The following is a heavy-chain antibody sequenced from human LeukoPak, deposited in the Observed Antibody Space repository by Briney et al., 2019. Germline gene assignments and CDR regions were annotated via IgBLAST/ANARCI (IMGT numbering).Heavy chain of an antibody. CDR3: AKRSPGYYYDSSGYDDFDY. Sequence: GGSLRLSCAASGFTFSSYAMSWVRQAPGKGLEWVSAISGSGGSTYYADSVKGRFTISRDNSKNTLYLQMNSLRAEDTAVYYCAKRSPGYYYDSSGYDDFDYWGQGTLVTASS. D-gene: IGHD3-22*01. CDR2: ISGSGGST. CDR1: GFTFSSYA. J-gene: IGHJ4*02. V-gene: IGHV3-23*01.